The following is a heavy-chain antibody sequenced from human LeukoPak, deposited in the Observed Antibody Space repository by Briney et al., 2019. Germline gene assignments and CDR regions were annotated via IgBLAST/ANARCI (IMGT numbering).Heavy chain of an antibody. V-gene: IGHV1-18*01. J-gene: IGHJ6*03. Sequence: ASVKVSCKASGYTFTSYGISLVRQAPGQGLEWMGWISAYNGNTNYAQKLQGRVTMTTDTSTSTAYMELRSLRSDDTAVYYCASAMYSSSWFPNSYYYYMDVWGKGTTVTVSS. CDR2: ISAYNGNT. D-gene: IGHD6-13*01. CDR3: ASAMYSSSWFPNSYYYYMDV. CDR1: GYTFTSYG.